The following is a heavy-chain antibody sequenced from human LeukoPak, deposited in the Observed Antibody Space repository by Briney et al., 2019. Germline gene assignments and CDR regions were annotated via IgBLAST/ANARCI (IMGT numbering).Heavy chain of an antibody. CDR3: ASSIAARPTDY. CDR1: GFTFSSYS. CDR2: ISTSSSTI. V-gene: IGHV3-48*01. D-gene: IGHD6-6*01. J-gene: IGHJ4*02. Sequence: GGSLRLSCAASGFTFSSYSMNWVRQAPGKGLEWVSYISTSSSTIYYADSVKGRFTISRDNAKNSLYLQMNSLRAEDTAVYYCASSIAARPTDYWGQGTLVTVSS.